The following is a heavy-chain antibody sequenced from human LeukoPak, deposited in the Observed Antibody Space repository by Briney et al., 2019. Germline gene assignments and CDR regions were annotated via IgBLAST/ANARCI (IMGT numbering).Heavy chain of an antibody. Sequence: GASVKISCKASGGTFSSYAISWVRQAPGQGLEWMGGIIPIFGTANYAQKFQGRVTITADESTSTAYMELSSLRSEDTAMYYCARAIAVAGTENFDYWGQGTLVTVSS. D-gene: IGHD6-19*01. CDR3: ARAIAVAGTENFDY. J-gene: IGHJ4*02. CDR2: IIPIFGTA. V-gene: IGHV1-69*13. CDR1: GGTFSSYA.